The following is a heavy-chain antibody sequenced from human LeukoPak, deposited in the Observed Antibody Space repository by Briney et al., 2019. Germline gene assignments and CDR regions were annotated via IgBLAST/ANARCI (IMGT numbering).Heavy chain of an antibody. CDR2: ITPNSGGT. Sequence: ASVKVSCKASGYTFTSYYMHWVRQAPGQGLEWMGWITPNSGGTNYAQKFQGRVTMTRDTSISTAYMELSRLRSDDTAVYYCARTAQFGVVEDAFDIWGPGTMVTVSS. CDR3: ARTAQFGVVEDAFDI. CDR1: GYTFTSYY. V-gene: IGHV1-2*02. J-gene: IGHJ3*02. D-gene: IGHD3-3*01.